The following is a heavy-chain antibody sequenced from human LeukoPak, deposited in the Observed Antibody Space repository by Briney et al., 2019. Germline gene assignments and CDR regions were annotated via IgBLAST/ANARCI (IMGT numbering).Heavy chain of an antibody. J-gene: IGHJ4*02. V-gene: IGHV4-34*01. CDR2: INHSGST. D-gene: IGHD2-2*01. CDR3: ARVAPAAFPAFDY. CDR1: GRYFSGYY. Sequence: SETLSLTCAVYGRYFSGYYWSWIRQPPGKGLEWIGEINHSGSTNYNPSLKSRVTISVDTPKNQFSLKLSSVTAADTAVYYCARVAPAAFPAFDYWGQGTLVTVSS.